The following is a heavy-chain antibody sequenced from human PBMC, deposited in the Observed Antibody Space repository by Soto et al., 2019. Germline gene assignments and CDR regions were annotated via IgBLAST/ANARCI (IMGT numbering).Heavy chain of an antibody. D-gene: IGHD2-21*02. Sequence: EVQLLESGGGLVQPGGSVRLSCAASGLTFGNYAMSWVRQAPGKGLEWVSAISGDSGRTYYADSVKGRFTISRDNSKNTLYLQMTSLRAEDTAVYYCAVTPTFGRDCSAASYWYFDIWGRGTLVTVSS. CDR3: AVTPTFGRDCSAASYWYFDI. CDR2: ISGDSGRT. J-gene: IGHJ2*01. CDR1: GLTFGNYA. V-gene: IGHV3-23*01.